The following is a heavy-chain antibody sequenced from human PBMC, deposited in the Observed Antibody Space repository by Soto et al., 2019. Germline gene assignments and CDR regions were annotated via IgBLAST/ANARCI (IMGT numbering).Heavy chain of an antibody. D-gene: IGHD6-19*01. CDR3: ARVYGIPVAGTLDF. Sequence: EVQLVESGGGLVQPGGSLRLSCAASVFTFSSYSMNWVRQAPGKGLEWVSYISSGSSTIYYADSVKGRFTISRDNAKNSLYLQMNSLRAEDTAVSYCARVYGIPVAGTLDFWGQGTLVTVSS. CDR1: VFTFSSYS. CDR2: ISSGSSTI. V-gene: IGHV3-48*01. J-gene: IGHJ4*02.